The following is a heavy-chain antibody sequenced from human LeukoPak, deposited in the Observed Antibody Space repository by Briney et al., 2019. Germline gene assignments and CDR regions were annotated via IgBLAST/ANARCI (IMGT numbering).Heavy chain of an antibody. D-gene: IGHD3-10*01. CDR2: ISSNGGST. J-gene: IGHJ6*02. CDR3: VKDVMGSTDYYYGLDV. Sequence: GGALRLSCSASGFSFSRYDMHWVRQAPGKGLEYVSAISSNGGSTYYADSVKGRFTISRDNSKNTLYLQMSSLRAEDTAVYYCVKDVMGSTDYYYGLDVWGQGTTVTVSS. V-gene: IGHV3-64D*09. CDR1: GFSFSRYD.